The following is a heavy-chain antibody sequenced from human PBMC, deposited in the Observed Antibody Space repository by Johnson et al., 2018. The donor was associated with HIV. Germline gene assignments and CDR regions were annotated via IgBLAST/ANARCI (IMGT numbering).Heavy chain of an antibody. CDR3: AKDLLSLAYCGGDCYSAAFDI. CDR1: GFTFDDYA. D-gene: IGHD2-21*02. Sequence: VQLVESGGGLVQPGRSLRLSCAASGFTFDDYAMHWVRQAPGKGLEWVSGISWHSGSIGYADSVKGRFPISRDTAKNSLYLQMNSLRAEDTALYYCAKDLLSLAYCGGDCYSAAFDIWGQGTMVTVSS. CDR2: ISWHSGSI. V-gene: IGHV3-9*01. J-gene: IGHJ3*02.